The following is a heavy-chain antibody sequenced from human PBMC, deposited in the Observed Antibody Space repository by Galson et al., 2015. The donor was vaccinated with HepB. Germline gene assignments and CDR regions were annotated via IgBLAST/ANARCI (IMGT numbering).Heavy chain of an antibody. V-gene: IGHV1-24*01. CDR2: FDPEDGET. Sequence: SVKVSCKVSGYTLTELSMHWVRQAPGKGLEWMGGFDPEDGETIYAQKFQGRVTMTRDTSISTAYMELSRLRSDDTAVYYCARGYCSSTSCYPFDYWGQGTLVTVSS. CDR1: GYTLTELS. J-gene: IGHJ4*02. CDR3: ARGYCSSTSCYPFDY. D-gene: IGHD2-2*01.